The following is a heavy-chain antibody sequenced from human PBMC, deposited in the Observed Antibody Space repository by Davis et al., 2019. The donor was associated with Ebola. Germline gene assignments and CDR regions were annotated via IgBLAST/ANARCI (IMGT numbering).Heavy chain of an antibody. D-gene: IGHD3-16*01. CDR3: AIGYGGLGEDY. CDR1: GFTFSSHA. V-gene: IGHV3-53*01. J-gene: IGHJ4*02. CDR2: THSGGST. Sequence: GGSLRLSCPPPGFTFSSHAMHWVRHAPGQGLARVSVTHSGGSTYSADSVKGRFTISRDNSKNTLYLQMNSLGAEDTAVDYWAIGYGGLGEDYWGQGTLVTVSS.